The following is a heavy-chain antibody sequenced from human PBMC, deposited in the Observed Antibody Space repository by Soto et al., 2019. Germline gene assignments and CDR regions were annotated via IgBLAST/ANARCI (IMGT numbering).Heavy chain of an antibody. CDR3: AKEAAAGLYYFDY. D-gene: IGHD6-13*01. J-gene: IGHJ4*02. Sequence: EVQLLESGGGLVQPGGSLRVSCAASGFTFSSYALSWVRLAPGKGLEWVSTISGSGGSTYYADSVKGRFTISRDNAKNKLYLQMNSLRAEDTAVYYCAKEAAAGLYYFDYWGQGTLVTVSS. CDR1: GFTFSSYA. V-gene: IGHV3-23*01. CDR2: ISGSGGST.